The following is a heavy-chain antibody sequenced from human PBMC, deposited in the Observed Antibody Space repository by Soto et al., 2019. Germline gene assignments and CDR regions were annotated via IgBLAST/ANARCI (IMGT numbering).Heavy chain of an antibody. CDR1: GGTFSSYA. J-gene: IGHJ6*02. CDR2: IIPIFGTA. V-gene: IGHV1-69*13. Sequence: GASVKVSCKAPGGTFSSYAISWVRQAPGQGLEWMGGIIPIFGTANYAQKFQGRVTITADESTSTAYMELSSLRSEDTAVYYCARASTMVRGVIYRHYYYGMDVWGQGTTVTVSS. CDR3: ARASTMVRGVIYRHYYYGMDV. D-gene: IGHD3-10*01.